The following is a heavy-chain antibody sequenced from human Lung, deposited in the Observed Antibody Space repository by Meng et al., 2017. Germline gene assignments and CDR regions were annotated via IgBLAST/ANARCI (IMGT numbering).Heavy chain of an antibody. Sequence: QGQRQASGPGLLKPSQTLSLTCAVFGGSISSSNYSWSWIRQPPGKGLEWSGHIYNSGSTYYNPSLKSRITISVDTSKNQFSLKLSSVTAADTAVYYCARGQKGYFDLWGRGTLVTVSS. CDR2: IYNSGST. CDR1: GGSISSSNYS. J-gene: IGHJ2*01. CDR3: ARGQKGYFDL. V-gene: IGHV4-30-4*01.